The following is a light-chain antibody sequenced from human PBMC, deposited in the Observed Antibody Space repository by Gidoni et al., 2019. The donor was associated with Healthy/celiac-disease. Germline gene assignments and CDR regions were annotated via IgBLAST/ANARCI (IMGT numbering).Light chain of an antibody. J-gene: IGKJ4*01. CDR2: AAS. Sequence: DIPLSQSPSSLSASVGDRVTITCRASQSISSYLNWYKQKPGKDPKLLIYAASSLQSGVPSRFSGSGSGTDFTLTISSLQPEDFATYYCQQSYSTTRTFGGGTKVEIK. V-gene: IGKV1-39*01. CDR3: QQSYSTTRT. CDR1: QSISSY.